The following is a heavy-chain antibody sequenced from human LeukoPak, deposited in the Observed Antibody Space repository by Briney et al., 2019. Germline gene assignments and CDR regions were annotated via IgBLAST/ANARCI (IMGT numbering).Heavy chain of an antibody. CDR1: GGSISSYY. CDR3: ARDRGSSGNDYYFDY. Sequence: PSETLSLTCIVSGGSISSYYWTWIRQPPGKGLEWIGNIYNGGSTNYNPSLKSRVTISADTSKNQFSLKVTSVTAADTAVYYCARDRGSSGNDYYFDYWGQGTLVTASS. D-gene: IGHD6-25*01. CDR2: IYNGGST. J-gene: IGHJ4*02. V-gene: IGHV4-59*01.